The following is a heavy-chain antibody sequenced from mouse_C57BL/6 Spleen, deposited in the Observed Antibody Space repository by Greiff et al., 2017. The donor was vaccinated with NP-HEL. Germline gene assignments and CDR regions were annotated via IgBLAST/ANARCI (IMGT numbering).Heavy chain of an antibody. J-gene: IGHJ2*01. CDR3: ARGGSSYYFDY. CDR2: ISYDGSN. V-gene: IGHV3-6*01. CDR1: GYSITSGYY. Sequence: EVKLMESGPGLVKPSQSLSLTCSVTGYSITSGYYWNWIRQFPGNKLEWMGYISYDGSNNYNPSLKNRISITRDTSTNQFFLKLNSVTTEDTATYYGARGGSSYYFDYWGQGTTLTVSS. D-gene: IGHD1-1*01.